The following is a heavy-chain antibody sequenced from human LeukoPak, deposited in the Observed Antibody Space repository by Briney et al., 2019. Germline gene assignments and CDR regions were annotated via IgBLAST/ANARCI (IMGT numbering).Heavy chain of an antibody. J-gene: IGHJ4*02. V-gene: IGHV1-2*02. CDR2: INPNSGGT. D-gene: IGHD5-12*01. Sequence: ASVKVSCKASGYTFTGYYMHWVRQAPGQGLEWMGWINPNSGGTNYAQKFQGRVTMTRDTSISTAYTELSRLRSDDTAVYYCAPRSDSGYYRVGTYFDYWGQGTLVTVSS. CDR3: APRSDSGYYRVGTYFDY. CDR1: GYTFTGYY.